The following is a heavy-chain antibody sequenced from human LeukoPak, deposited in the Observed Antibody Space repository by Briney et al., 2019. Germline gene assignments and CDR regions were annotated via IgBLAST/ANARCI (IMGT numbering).Heavy chain of an antibody. CDR2: IIPILGIA. CDR1: GGTFSSYT. D-gene: IGHD6-19*01. J-gene: IGHJ3*02. V-gene: IGHV1-69*02. Sequence: GSSVKVSCKASGGTFSSYTISWVRQAPGQGLEWMGTIIPILGIANYAQKFQGRVTITADKSTSTAYMELSSLRSEDTAVYYCATKYSSGWNDAFDIWGQGTMVTVSS. CDR3: ATKYSSGWNDAFDI.